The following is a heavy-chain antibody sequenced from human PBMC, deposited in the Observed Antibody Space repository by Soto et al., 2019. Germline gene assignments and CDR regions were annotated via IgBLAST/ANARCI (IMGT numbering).Heavy chain of an antibody. J-gene: IGHJ6*02. CDR1: GGSFSGYY. D-gene: IGHD1-1*01. CDR2: VNYLGNT. CDR3: ARSRNLDV. V-gene: IGHV4-34*02. Sequence: QVQLQQWGAGLLKPSETLSLTCAVYGGSFSGYYWKWIRHPPGKGLEWIGEVNYLGNTNYSPSLLGRVTISIDTSKNQLSLELTSVTAADTAVYYCARSRNLDVWGQGTTVTVSS.